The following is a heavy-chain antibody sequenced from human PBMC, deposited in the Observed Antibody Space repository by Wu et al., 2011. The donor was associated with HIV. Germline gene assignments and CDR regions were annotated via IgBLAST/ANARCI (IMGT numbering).Heavy chain of an antibody. CDR3: ARDLDWGHLDAFEI. CDR1: GYTFTGYY. D-gene: IGHD3/OR15-3a*01. Sequence: QVQLVQSGAEVKKPGASVKVSCKASGYTFTGYYMHWVRQAPGQGLEWMGWINPNSGGTNYAQKVRGRVTMTTDTSTTTAYMEVRSLTSDDTAVYYCARDLDWGHLDAFEIWGQGTMVTVSS. CDR2: INPNSGGT. V-gene: IGHV1-2*02. J-gene: IGHJ3*02.